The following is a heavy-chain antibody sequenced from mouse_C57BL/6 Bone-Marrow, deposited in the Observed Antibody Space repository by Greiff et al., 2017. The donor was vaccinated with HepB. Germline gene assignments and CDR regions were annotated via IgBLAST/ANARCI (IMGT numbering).Heavy chain of an antibody. CDR3: GRVEYYDTLDY. D-gene: IGHD1-1*01. CDR1: GYAFSSYW. CDR2: IYPGDGDT. J-gene: IGHJ2*01. Sequence: VQLQQSGAELVKPGASVKISCKASGYAFSSYWMNWVKQRPGKGLEWIGQIYPGDGDTNYNGNFKGKATLTADKSSSTAYMQLNSLTSEDSAVYVCGRVEYYDTLDYWGQGTTLTVSS. V-gene: IGHV1-80*01.